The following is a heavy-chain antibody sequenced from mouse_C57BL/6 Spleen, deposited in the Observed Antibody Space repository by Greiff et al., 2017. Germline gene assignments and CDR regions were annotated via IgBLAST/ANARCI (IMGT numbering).Heavy chain of an antibody. CDR1: GYSITSGYD. CDR3: SRSDCYYYAMDY. J-gene: IGHJ4*01. D-gene: IGHD2-4*01. Sequence: DVKLQESGPGMVKPSQSLSLTCTVTGYSITSGYDWHWIRHFPGNKLEWMGYISYSGSTNYNPSLKSRISISHDTSKNQFFLKLNSVTTEDTATYYCSRSDCYYYAMDYWGQGTSVTVSS. V-gene: IGHV3-1*01. CDR2: ISYSGST.